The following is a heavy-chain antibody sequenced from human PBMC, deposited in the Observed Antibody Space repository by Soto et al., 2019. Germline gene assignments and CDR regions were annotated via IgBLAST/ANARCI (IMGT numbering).Heavy chain of an antibody. Sequence: ASVKVSCKASGGTFSSYAISWVRQAPGQGLEWMGIINPSGGSTSYAQKFQGRVTMTRDTSTSTVYMELSSLRSEDTAVYYCARDVGLGTYVDWYFDLWGRGTLVTVSS. V-gene: IGHV1-46*01. J-gene: IGHJ2*01. CDR1: GGTFSSYA. CDR3: ARDVGLGTYVDWYFDL. D-gene: IGHD7-27*01. CDR2: INPSGGST.